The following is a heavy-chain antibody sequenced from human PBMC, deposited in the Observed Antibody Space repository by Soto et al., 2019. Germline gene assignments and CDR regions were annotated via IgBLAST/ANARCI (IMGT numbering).Heavy chain of an antibody. CDR2: ISSNGGST. CDR1: GFTFSSYA. CDR3: VKLALGDXYIDWRRYYYYYYGMDV. V-gene: IGHV3-64D*06. D-gene: IGHD3-16*01. Sequence: GGSLRLSCSASGFTFSSYAMHWVRQAPGKGLEYVSAISSNGGSTYYADSVKGRFTISRDNSKNTLYLQMSSLRAEDTAVYYCVKLALGDXYIDWRRYYYYYYGMDVWGQGTTVTVSS. J-gene: IGHJ6*02.